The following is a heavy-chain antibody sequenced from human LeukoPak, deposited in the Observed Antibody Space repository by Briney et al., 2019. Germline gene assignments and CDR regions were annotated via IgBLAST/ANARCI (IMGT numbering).Heavy chain of an antibody. Sequence: SETVSLTCTVSGGSISSYYWGWIRQPPGKGLEWIGSIYYSGSTYYNPSLKSRVTISVDTSKNQFSLKLSSVTAADTAVYYCASPWGAVAGIDYWGQGTLVTVSS. CDR1: GGSISSYY. CDR3: ASPWGAVAGIDY. J-gene: IGHJ4*02. CDR2: IYYSGST. D-gene: IGHD6-19*01. V-gene: IGHV4-39*01.